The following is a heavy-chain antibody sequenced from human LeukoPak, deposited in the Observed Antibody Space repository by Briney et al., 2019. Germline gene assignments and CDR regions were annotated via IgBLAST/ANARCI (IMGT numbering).Heavy chain of an antibody. CDR3: AKGVVVMPATRVDY. CDR1: GFIFSSYA. Sequence: GGSLRLSCAASGFIFSSYAMTWVRQAPGKGLEWVSAISDSGGNTYYADSVKGRFTASRDNSKNTVYLQMNSLRAEDTAVYYCAKGVVVMPATRVDYWGQGTLVTVSS. D-gene: IGHD2-15*01. CDR2: ISDSGGNT. V-gene: IGHV3-23*01. J-gene: IGHJ4*02.